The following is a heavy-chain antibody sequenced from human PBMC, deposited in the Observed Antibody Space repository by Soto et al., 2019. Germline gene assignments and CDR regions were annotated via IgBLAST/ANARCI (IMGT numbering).Heavy chain of an antibody. CDR2: IYYSGST. J-gene: IGHJ4*02. D-gene: IGHD3-10*01. CDR3: ARGPGTMAKIDY. CDR1: GGSISSGGYY. V-gene: IGHV4-31*03. Sequence: LSLTCTVSGGSISSGGYYWSWIRQHPGKGLEWIGYIYYSGSTYYNPSHKSRVTISVDTSKNQFSLKLSSVTASDTAVYYCARGPGTMAKIDYWGQGTLVTSPQ.